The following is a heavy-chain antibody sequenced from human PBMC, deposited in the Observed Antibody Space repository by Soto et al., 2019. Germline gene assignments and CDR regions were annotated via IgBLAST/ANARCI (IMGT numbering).Heavy chain of an antibody. J-gene: IGHJ4*02. CDR1: GFPFRTYA. CDR2: ISYDGSNK. D-gene: IGHD1-26*01. Sequence: ESGGGVVQPGRSLRLSCAASGFPFRTYAMHWVRQAPGKGLEWVATISYDGSNKFYVDSVKGRFTISRDNSKNTLYLQMNSLRAEDTAVYYCARDFGSLGATIDYWGQGTLVTVSS. CDR3: ARDFGSLGATIDY. V-gene: IGHV3-30-3*01.